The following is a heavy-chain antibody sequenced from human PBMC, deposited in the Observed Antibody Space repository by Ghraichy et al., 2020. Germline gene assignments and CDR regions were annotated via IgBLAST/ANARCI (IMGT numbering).Heavy chain of an antibody. D-gene: IGHD3-3*01. CDR3: ARESAVGGP. CDR1: GFTFSNYW. CDR2: INQDGSLK. Sequence: LSLTCVASGFTFSNYWMSWVRQAPGKGLEWVAHINQDGSLKNYIDSVEGRFTISRDYARNSVYLQMNSLRVEDTAVYYCARESAVGGPWGQGTLVTVSS. J-gene: IGHJ5*02. V-gene: IGHV3-7*01.